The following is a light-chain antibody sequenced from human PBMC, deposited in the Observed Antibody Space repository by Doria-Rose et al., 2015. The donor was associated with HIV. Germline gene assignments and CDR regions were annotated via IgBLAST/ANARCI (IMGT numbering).Light chain of an antibody. Sequence: MTQSPETLSVSPGESATLSCRASQSVSTDLAWYQHKPGQAPRLLIWGASTRVTGIPARFSGSGSGTEFTLTISSLQSEDFAIYFCHQYNNWPTFGQGTRLDIK. CDR1: QSVSTD. CDR3: HQYNNWPT. J-gene: IGKJ5*01. V-gene: IGKV3-15*01. CDR2: GAS.